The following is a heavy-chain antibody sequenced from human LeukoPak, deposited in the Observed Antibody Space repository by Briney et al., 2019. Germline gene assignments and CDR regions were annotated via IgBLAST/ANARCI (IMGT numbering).Heavy chain of an antibody. CDR3: AREDYYDSTIDY. V-gene: IGHV3-21*01. CDR1: GFTFRSLC. CDR2: ISSSSSYI. D-gene: IGHD3-22*01. Sequence: GSLRPSLATSGFTFRSLCMNLVRQAPGKGPEWVSSISSSSSYIYYADSVKGRFTISRDNAKNSLYLQMNSLRAEDTAVYYCAREDYYDSTIDYWGQGTLVTVSS. J-gene: IGHJ4*02.